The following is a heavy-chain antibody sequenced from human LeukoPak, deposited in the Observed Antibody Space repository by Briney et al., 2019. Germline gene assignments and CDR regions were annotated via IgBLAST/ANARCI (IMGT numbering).Heavy chain of an antibody. CDR3: AELGITMIGGV. Sequence: GGSLRLSCAASGFTFSSYGMHWVRQAPGKGLEWVSYISSSGSTIYYADSVKGRFTISRDNAKNSLYLQMNSLRAEDTAVYYCAELGITMIGGVWGKGTTVTISS. D-gene: IGHD3-10*02. J-gene: IGHJ6*04. CDR2: ISSSGSTI. V-gene: IGHV3-48*04. CDR1: GFTFSSYG.